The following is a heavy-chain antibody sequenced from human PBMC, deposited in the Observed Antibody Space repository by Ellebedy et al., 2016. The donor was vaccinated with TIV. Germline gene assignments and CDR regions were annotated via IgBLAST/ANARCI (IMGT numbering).Heavy chain of an antibody. CDR1: GGSFSGYY. CDR2: INHSGST. D-gene: IGHD6-13*01. CDR3: ARDKAAAGDYHYYMDV. Sequence: SETLSLTCAVYGGSFSGYYWSWIRQPPGKGLEWIGEINHSGSTNYNPSLKSRVTISVDTSKNQFSLRLSSVTAADTAVYYCARDKAAAGDYHYYMDVWGKGTTVTVSS. V-gene: IGHV4-34*01. J-gene: IGHJ6*03.